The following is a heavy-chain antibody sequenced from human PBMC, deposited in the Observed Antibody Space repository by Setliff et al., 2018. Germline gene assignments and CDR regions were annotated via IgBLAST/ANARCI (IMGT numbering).Heavy chain of an antibody. CDR3: ARGRNIAARLLDS. CDR2: INHRGST. V-gene: IGHV4-34*01. CDR1: GGSFSGYY. D-gene: IGHD6-6*01. J-gene: IGHJ4*02. Sequence: ASETLSLTCAVYGGSFSGYYWSWIRQPPGKGLEWIGEINHRGSTNYNPSLKSRVTISIDTSKDQFSLKLISMTAADTAVYYCARGRNIAARLLDSWGQGTLVTVSS.